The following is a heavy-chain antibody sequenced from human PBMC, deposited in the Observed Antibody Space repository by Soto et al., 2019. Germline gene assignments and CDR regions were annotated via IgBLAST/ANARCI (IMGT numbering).Heavy chain of an antibody. CDR2: IYYSGTT. V-gene: IGHV4-28*01. D-gene: IGHD1-26*01. CDR3: ARREIQGPIDY. CDR1: GYSISSSNW. J-gene: IGHJ4*02. Sequence: QVQLQESGPGLVKPSDTLSLTCAVSGYSISSSNWWGWIRQPPGKGLEWIGYIYYSGTTYYNPSLKSRVPMSVDTSKIQFSLKLTSVTAVDTAVYYCARREIQGPIDYWGQGTLVTVSS.